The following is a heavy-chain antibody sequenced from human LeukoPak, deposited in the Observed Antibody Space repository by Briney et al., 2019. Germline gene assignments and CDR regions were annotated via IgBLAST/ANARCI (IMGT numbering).Heavy chain of an antibody. J-gene: IGHJ4*02. Sequence: PGRSLRLSCDGSGFTASGFGFSSFAMYWIRQAPGKGLEWVAVMSYDSTSDYYADSVKGRFTISRDNPKKTLFLQMNNLRPDDTAVYYCASLGHGSGWFFDYWGQGTLVTVSS. CDR2: MSYDSTSD. D-gene: IGHD6-19*01. CDR1: GFGFSSFA. V-gene: IGHV3-30*03. CDR3: ASLGHGSGWFFDY.